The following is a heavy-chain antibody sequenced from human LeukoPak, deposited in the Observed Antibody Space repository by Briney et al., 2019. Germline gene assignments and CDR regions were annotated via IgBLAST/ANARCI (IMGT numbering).Heavy chain of an antibody. V-gene: IGHV3-30*04. CDR2: ISYDGSNK. D-gene: IGHD3-10*01. J-gene: IGHJ4*02. CDR3: ARDRRYYGSGSSIDY. CDR1: GFTFSSYA. Sequence: GRSLRLSCAASGFTFSSYAMHWVRQAPGKGLEWVAVISYDGSNKYYADSVKGRFTISRDNSKNTLYLQMNSLRAEYTAVYYCARDRRYYGSGSSIDYWGQGTLVTVSS.